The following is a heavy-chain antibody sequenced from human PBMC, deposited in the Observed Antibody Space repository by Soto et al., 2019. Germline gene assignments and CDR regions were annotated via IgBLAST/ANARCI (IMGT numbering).Heavy chain of an antibody. CDR2: ISGSGGST. CDR3: AKGYSSSWRYGDY. CDR1: GFTFSSYA. D-gene: IGHD6-13*01. Sequence: EVQLLESGGGLVQPGGSLRLSCAASGFTFSSYAMSWVRQAPGKGLEWVSAISGSGGSTYYADSVKGRFTISRDNSNNALYLQMSSLRADDTAVSYCAKGYSSSWRYGDYWGQGTLVTVSS. J-gene: IGHJ4*02. V-gene: IGHV3-23*01.